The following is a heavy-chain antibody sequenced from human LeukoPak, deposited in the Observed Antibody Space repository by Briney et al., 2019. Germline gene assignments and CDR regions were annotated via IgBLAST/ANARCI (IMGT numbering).Heavy chain of an antibody. CDR1: GGSISSYY. CDR2: IYYSEST. J-gene: IGHJ3*02. V-gene: IGHV4-59*08. Sequence: SETLSLTCTVSGGSISSYYWSWIRQPPGKGLEWIGYIYYSESTNYNPSLKSRVTISVDTSKNQFSLKLSSVTAADTAVYYCARHPGYDFWSGYSGAFDIWGQGTMVTVSS. CDR3: ARHPGYDFWSGYSGAFDI. D-gene: IGHD3-3*01.